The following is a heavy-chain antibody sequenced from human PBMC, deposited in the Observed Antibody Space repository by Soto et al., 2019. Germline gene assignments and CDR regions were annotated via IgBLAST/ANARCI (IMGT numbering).Heavy chain of an antibody. CDR1: GGSVSSGSYY. J-gene: IGHJ4*02. CDR3: AKDGGAAAGASD. D-gene: IGHD6-13*01. CDR2: IYYSGST. V-gene: IGHV4-61*01. Sequence: QVQLQESGPGLVKPSETLSLTCTVSGGSVSSGSYYWSWIRQPPGKGLEWIGYIYYSGSTNYNPSLNGRVTISVDTSTNQFCLKLSYVTAADTAVYYCAKDGGAAAGASDWGQGTLVTVSS.